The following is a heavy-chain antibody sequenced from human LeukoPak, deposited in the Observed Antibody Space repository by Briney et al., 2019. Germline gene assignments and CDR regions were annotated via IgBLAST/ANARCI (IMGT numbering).Heavy chain of an antibody. CDR1: GGTFSSYA. J-gene: IGHJ4*02. Sequence: GASVKVSCRASGGTFSSYAISWVRQAPGQGLEWMGGIIPIFGTANYAQKFQGRVTITTDESTSTAYMELSSLRSEDTAVYCCASKYIQLWSRGGDYFDYWGQGTLVTVSS. CDR2: IIPIFGTA. D-gene: IGHD5-18*01. CDR3: ASKYIQLWSRGGDYFDY. V-gene: IGHV1-69*05.